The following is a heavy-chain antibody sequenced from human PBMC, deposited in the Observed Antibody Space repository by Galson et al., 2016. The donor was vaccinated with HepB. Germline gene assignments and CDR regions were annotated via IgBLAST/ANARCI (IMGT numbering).Heavy chain of an antibody. CDR2: IYPGDSDT. Sequence: QSGAEVKKPGESLKISCKGSGYMFNSYWIAWVRQMPGKGLECMGIIYPGDSDTRYSPSLQGQVTISVDKSINTAFLQWSSLKASDSAIYYCARELGSYFSGIDYWGQGTLVTVSS. CDR1: GYMFNSYW. CDR3: ARELGSYFSGIDY. V-gene: IGHV5-51*01. J-gene: IGHJ4*02. D-gene: IGHD1-26*01.